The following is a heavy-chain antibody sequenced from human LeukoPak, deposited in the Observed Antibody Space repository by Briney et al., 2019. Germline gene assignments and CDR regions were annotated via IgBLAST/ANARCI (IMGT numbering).Heavy chain of an antibody. CDR1: GGSISSYY. D-gene: IGHD2-2*01. V-gene: IGHV4-4*07. J-gene: IGHJ3*02. Sequence: SETLSLTCTVSGGSISSYYWSWIRQPPGKGLEWIGRIYTSGSTNYNPSLKSRVTMPVDTSKNQFSLKLSSVTAADTAVYYCARDSYCSSTSCYVDAFDIWGQGTMVTVSS. CDR3: ARDSYCSSTSCYVDAFDI. CDR2: IYTSGST.